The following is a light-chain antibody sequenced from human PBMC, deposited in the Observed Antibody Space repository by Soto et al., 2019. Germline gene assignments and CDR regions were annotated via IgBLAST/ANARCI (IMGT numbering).Light chain of an antibody. CDR2: KAS. V-gene: IGKV1-5*03. Sequence: DIPMTQSPSTVSASVGDRVSITCRASQSISTSLSWYQQKPVKAPNLLIYKASTLETGVPSRFSGSGSGATFTLIISSLQPEDFGTYYCQQYRSYPFTFGQGTRLESK. J-gene: IGKJ5*01. CDR3: QQYRSYPFT. CDR1: QSISTS.